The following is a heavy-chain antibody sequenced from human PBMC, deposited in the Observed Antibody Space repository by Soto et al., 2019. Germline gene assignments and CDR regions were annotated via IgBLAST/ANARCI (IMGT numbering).Heavy chain of an antibody. Sequence: SQTLSLTCAISGDSVSSNSAAWNWIRQSPSRGLEWLGRTYYRSKWYNDYAVSVKSRITINPDTSKNQFSLQLNSVTPEDTAVYYCARDLRGSYYYRPKLYYYGMDVWGQGTTVTVSS. V-gene: IGHV6-1*01. D-gene: IGHD3-22*01. CDR2: TYYRSKWYN. CDR1: GDSVSSNSAA. J-gene: IGHJ6*02. CDR3: ARDLRGSYYYRPKLYYYGMDV.